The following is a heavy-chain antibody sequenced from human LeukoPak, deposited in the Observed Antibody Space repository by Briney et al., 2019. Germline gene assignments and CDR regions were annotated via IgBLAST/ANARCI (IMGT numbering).Heavy chain of an antibody. CDR2: ISGSGGNT. Sequence: QAGGSLRLSCAASGFTFSNYAMNWVRQAPGKGLEWVSGISGSGGNTYYADSVKGRFTISRDNSKNTLYLQMNSLRAEDTAVYYCARSLGQYYYYGMDVWGQGTTVTVSS. CDR3: ARSLGQYYYYGMDV. V-gene: IGHV3-23*01. J-gene: IGHJ6*02. CDR1: GFTFSNYA.